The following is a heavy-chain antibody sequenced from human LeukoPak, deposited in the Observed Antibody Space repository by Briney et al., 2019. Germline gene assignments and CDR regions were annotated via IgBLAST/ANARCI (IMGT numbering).Heavy chain of an antibody. J-gene: IGHJ4*02. CDR3: AAGTYYDSSGYYY. CDR2: IVVGSGNT. V-gene: IGHV1-58*01. Sequence: SVKVSCKAPGFTFTSSAVQWVLQARGQRLEWICWIVVGSGNTNYAQKFQERVTITRDMPTSTAYMELSSLRSEDTAVYYCAAGTYYDSSGYYYWGQGTLVTVSS. CDR1: GFTFTSSA. D-gene: IGHD3-22*01.